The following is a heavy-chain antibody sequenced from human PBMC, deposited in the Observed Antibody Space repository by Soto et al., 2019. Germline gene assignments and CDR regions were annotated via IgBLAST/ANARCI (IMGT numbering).Heavy chain of an antibody. D-gene: IGHD3-22*01. CDR1: GFTFSSYA. CDR3: AKINRPTYYHDSSGYYSRYNWFDP. CDR2: ISGSGGST. V-gene: IGHV3-23*01. Sequence: GGSLRLSCAASGFTFSSYAMSWVRQAPGKGLEWVSAISGSGGSTYYADSVKGRFTISRDNSKNTLYLQMNSLRAEDTAVYYCAKINRPTYYHDSSGYYSRYNWFDPWGQGTLVTVSS. J-gene: IGHJ5*02.